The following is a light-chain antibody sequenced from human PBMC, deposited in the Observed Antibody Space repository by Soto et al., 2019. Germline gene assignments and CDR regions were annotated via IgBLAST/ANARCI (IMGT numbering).Light chain of an antibody. Sequence: EIVMTQSPTTLSLSPGERAPLSCRASQSVSIKLAWYQQKPGQAPRLLIYSVASRATGIPDRFRGSGSGTDFTLTISRLEPEDFAVYYCHQYGRSLPVTFGQGRRLEIK. V-gene: IGKV3-20*01. CDR1: QSVSIK. CDR2: SVA. J-gene: IGKJ5*01. CDR3: HQYGRSLPVT.